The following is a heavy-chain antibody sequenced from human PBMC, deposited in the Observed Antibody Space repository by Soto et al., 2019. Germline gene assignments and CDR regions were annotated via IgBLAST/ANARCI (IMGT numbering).Heavy chain of an antibody. D-gene: IGHD3-9*01. CDR3: ARHGYYYDILTGPFDY. Sequence: SETLSLTCTVSGGCISSYYWSWIRQPPGKGLEWIGYIYYSGSTNYNPSLKSRVTISVDTSKNQFSLKLSSVTAADTAVYYCARHGYYYDILTGPFDYWGQGTLVTVSS. CDR1: GGCISSYY. CDR2: IYYSGST. J-gene: IGHJ4*02. V-gene: IGHV4-59*08.